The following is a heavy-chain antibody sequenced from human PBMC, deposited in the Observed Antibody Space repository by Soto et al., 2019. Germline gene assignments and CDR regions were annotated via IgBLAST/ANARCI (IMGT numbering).Heavy chain of an antibody. J-gene: IGHJ2*01. CDR3: ARVKYRPLWYFDL. V-gene: IGHV4-4*07. D-gene: IGHD3-16*02. CDR2: VHTSGST. CDR1: GDSISSYF. Sequence: PSETLSLTCTVSGDSISSYFWSWIRQPAGKGLEWIGRVHTSGSTTYNPSLKSRVTMSVDTSKSQFSLKLTSVTAADTAVYYCARVKYRPLWYFDLWGRGTLVTGSA.